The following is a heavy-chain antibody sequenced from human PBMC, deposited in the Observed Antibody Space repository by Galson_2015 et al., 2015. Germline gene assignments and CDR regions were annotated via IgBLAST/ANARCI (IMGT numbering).Heavy chain of an antibody. D-gene: IGHD4-17*01. CDR3: ASLVSGDYYAPDNDY. V-gene: IGHV3-74*01. CDR2: INSDGSST. Sequence: SLRLSCAASGFTFSNYAMNWVRQAPGKGLEWVSGINSDGSSTNYADSVKGRFTISRDNAKNTLYVQMNSLRAEDTAVYYCASLVSGDYYAPDNDYWGQGTLVTVSS. CDR1: GFTFSNYA. J-gene: IGHJ4*02.